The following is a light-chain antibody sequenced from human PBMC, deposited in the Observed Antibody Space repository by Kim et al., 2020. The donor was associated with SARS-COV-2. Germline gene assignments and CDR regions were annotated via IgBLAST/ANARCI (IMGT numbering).Light chain of an antibody. V-gene: IGKV1-8*01. CDR3: QQYYSYPRT. CDR2: AAS. J-gene: IGKJ1*01. CDR1: QDIASY. Sequence: AVRMTQSPSSFSASTGDRVTFTCRASQDIASYLAWYQQKPGKAPNLLIYAASTLHTGVPSRFSGSGSGTDFTLTITSLQSEDFATYYYQQYYSYPRTFGQGTKVDIK.